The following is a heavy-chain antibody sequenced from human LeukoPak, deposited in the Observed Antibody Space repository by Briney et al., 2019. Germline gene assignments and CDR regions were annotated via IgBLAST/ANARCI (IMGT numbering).Heavy chain of an antibody. CDR3: ARGSIAARPGDF. D-gene: IGHD6-6*01. CDR1: GFTVSSNY. J-gene: IGHJ4*02. Sequence: GGSLRLSCAASGFTVSSNYMSWVRQAPGKGLEWVSVIYSGGSTYYADSVKGRFTISRDNSKNTLYLQMNSLRAEDTAVYYCARGSIAARPGDFWGQGTLVTVSS. CDR2: IYSGGST. V-gene: IGHV3-53*01.